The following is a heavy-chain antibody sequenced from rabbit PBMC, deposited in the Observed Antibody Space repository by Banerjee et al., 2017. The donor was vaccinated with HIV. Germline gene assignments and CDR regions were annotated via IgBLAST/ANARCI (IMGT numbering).Heavy chain of an antibody. Sequence: EESGGGLVQPEGSLTLTCTASGFSFSSSYWICWVRQAPGKGLEWIACIDAGSSGSTYYASWAKGRFTISKTSSTTVTLQMTSLTAADTATYFCARDLAGVIGWNFNFWGQGTLVTVS. J-gene: IGHJ3*01. CDR3: ARDLAGVIGWNFNF. CDR2: IDAGSSGST. CDR1: GFSFSSSYW. V-gene: IGHV1S45*01. D-gene: IGHD4-1*01.